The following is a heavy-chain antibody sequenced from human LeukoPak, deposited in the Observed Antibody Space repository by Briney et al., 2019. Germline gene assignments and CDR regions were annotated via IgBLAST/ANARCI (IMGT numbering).Heavy chain of an antibody. Sequence: PSETLSLTCTVSGGSISSYYWSWIRQPPGKGLEWIGYIYYSGSTNYNPSLKSRVTTSVDTSKNQFSLKLSSVTAADTAVYYCARHLGSGSTLFDYWGQGTLVTVSS. D-gene: IGHD3-10*01. J-gene: IGHJ4*02. CDR1: GGSISSYY. CDR2: IYYSGST. V-gene: IGHV4-59*08. CDR3: ARHLGSGSTLFDY.